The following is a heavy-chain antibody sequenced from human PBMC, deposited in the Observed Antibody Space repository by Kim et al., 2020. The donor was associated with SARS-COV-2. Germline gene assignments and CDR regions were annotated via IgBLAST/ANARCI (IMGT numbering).Heavy chain of an antibody. J-gene: IGHJ4*02. CDR3: AKSGDSSSWYLMRY. D-gene: IGHD6-13*01. V-gene: IGHV3-23*01. Sequence: GGSLRLSCAASGFTFSSYAMSWVRQAPGKGLEWVSAISGSGGSTYYADSVKGRFTISRDNSKNTLYLQMNSLRAEDTAVYYCAKSGDSSSWYLMRYWGQGTLVTVSS. CDR2: ISGSGGST. CDR1: GFTFSSYA.